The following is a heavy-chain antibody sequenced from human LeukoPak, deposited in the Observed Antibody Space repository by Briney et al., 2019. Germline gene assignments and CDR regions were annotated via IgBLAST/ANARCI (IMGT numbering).Heavy chain of an antibody. Sequence: GASVKVSCKTSGYTFTNYAMNWVRQAPGQGLEWMGWINTNTGNPTYAQDFTGRFVFSLDTSVSTAYLQISSLKAEDTAVYYRARLYWYYYDNGPGGSDAFDFWGQGTMVTVSS. D-gene: IGHD3-22*01. J-gene: IGHJ3*01. V-gene: IGHV7-4-1*02. CDR1: GYTFTNYA. CDR2: INTNTGNP. CDR3: ARLYWYYYDNGPGGSDAFDF.